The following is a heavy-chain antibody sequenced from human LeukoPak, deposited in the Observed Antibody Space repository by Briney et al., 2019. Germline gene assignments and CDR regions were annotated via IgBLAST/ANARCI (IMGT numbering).Heavy chain of an antibody. V-gene: IGHV4-34*01. CDR2: INHSGST. Sequence: SETLSLTCAVYGESFSGYYWNWIRQPPGKGLEWIGEINHSGSTNYNPSLKSRVTISVDTSKNQFSLKLSSVTAADTAAYYCARGDGAAAGKGLDYWGQGTLVTVSS. J-gene: IGHJ4*02. D-gene: IGHD6-13*01. CDR1: GESFSGYY. CDR3: ARGDGAAAGKGLDY.